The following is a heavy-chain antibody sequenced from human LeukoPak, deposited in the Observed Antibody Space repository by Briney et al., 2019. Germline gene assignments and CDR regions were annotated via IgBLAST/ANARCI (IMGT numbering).Heavy chain of an antibody. J-gene: IGHJ4*02. CDR3: ARGYRTGTTTFYPVY. Sequence: GASVKLSCKASGYTFTGYYIHWVRQAPGQGLEWVGWINPNSSDTKYTQNFQGRVTMTRDTSISTAYMELSRLRSDDTAVYYCARGYRTGTTTFYPVYWGQGTLVTVSS. CDR2: INPNSSDT. CDR1: GYTFTGYY. D-gene: IGHD1-1*01. V-gene: IGHV1-2*02.